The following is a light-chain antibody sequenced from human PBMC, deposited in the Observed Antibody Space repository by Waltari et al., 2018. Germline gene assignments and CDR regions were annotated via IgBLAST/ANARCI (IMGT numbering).Light chain of an antibody. Sequence: EIVLTQSPGTLSLSPGERATLSCRTSQRLTKNYLAWYPQKPGQAPRRLIYGASSRAAGIPDRFSGSGSGTDFTLTISRLEPEDFAVYYCQQYGSSVLYTFGQGTKLEIK. CDR2: GAS. J-gene: IGKJ2*01. CDR3: QQYGSSVLYT. V-gene: IGKV3-20*01. CDR1: QRLTKNY.